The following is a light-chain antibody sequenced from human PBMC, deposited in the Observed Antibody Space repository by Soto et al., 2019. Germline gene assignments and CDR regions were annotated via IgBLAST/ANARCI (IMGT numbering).Light chain of an antibody. CDR3: AAWDDRRNGVV. CDR2: SNT. Sequence: QAVVTQPPSASGTPGQTIAISCSGGSSNIGSHTVNWYQQLPGTAPRLLIYSNTQRPSGVPDRFSGSKSGTSASLAISGLQSEYEGDYYCAAWDDRRNGVVFGGGTKLTVL. V-gene: IGLV1-44*01. J-gene: IGLJ2*01. CDR1: SSNIGSHT.